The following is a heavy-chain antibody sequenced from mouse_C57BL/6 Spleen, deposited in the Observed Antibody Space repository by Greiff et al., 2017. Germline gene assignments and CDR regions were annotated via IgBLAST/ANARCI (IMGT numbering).Heavy chain of an antibody. V-gene: IGHV5-17*01. CDR3: ARMGDSSGHFDY. D-gene: IGHD3-2*02. Sequence: EVQVVESGGGLVKPGGSLKLSCAASGFTFSDYGMHWVRQAPEKGLEWVAYISSGSSTIYYADTVKGRFTISRDNAKNTLFLHMTRLRSEDTAMYYCARMGDSSGHFDYWGQGTTLTVSS. CDR1: GFTFSDYG. CDR2: ISSGSSTI. J-gene: IGHJ2*01.